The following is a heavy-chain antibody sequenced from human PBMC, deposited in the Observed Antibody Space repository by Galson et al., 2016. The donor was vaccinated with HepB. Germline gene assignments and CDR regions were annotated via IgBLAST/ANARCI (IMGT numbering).Heavy chain of an antibody. CDR1: GYSFTSYY. CDR3: ARDPDGTYYFDY. Sequence: SVKVSCKASGYSFTSYYIHWVRQAPGHGLEWMGIINPSGGSATYAQKFQGRVTMTRDTSTSTVYMGLTSLRSDDTAVYYCARDPDGTYYFDYWGQGTLVTVSS. D-gene: IGHD1-14*01. CDR2: INPSGGSA. J-gene: IGHJ4*02. V-gene: IGHV1-46*01.